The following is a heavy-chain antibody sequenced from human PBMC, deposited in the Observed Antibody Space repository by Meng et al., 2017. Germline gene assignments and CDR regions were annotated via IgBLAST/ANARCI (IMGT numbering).Heavy chain of an antibody. D-gene: IGHD3-10*01. CDR2: IYWDDDK. V-gene: IGHV2-5*02. J-gene: IGHJ4*02. Sequence: SGPTLVKPTQTLTLTCTFSGFSLSTRGVGVVWIRQAPGKALEWLALIYWDDDKRYSPSLKSKLTITKNTSKNQVVLTITNMDPVDTATYYCAHTLLFGEFPNWGQGTLVTVSS. CDR3: AHTLLFGEFPN. CDR1: GFSLSTRGVG.